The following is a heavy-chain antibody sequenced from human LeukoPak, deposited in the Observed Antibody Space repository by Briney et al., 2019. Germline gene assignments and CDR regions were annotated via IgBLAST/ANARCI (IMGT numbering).Heavy chain of an antibody. Sequence: PGGSLRLSCSASGFTFTTYGMNWARQAPGKGLEWVSGIGGSGIRTYYADSVKGRFIISRDNSRNTLYLQMNSLRAEDTAVYYCAKGAYYDLWGQGTLVTVSS. D-gene: IGHD3-22*01. V-gene: IGHV3-23*01. J-gene: IGHJ4*02. CDR2: IGGSGIRT. CDR1: GFTFTTYG. CDR3: AKGAYYDL.